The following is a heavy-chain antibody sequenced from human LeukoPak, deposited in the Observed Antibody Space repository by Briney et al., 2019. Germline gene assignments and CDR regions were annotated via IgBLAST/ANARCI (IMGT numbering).Heavy chain of an antibody. V-gene: IGHV1-8*03. CDR2: MNPNSGNT. J-gene: IGHJ4*02. D-gene: IGHD3-3*01. Sequence: GASVKVSCKASGYTFTSYDINWVRQATGQGLEWMGWMNPNSGNTGYAQKFQGRVTITRNTSISTAYMELSSLRSEDTAVYYCARGSDYDFWSGYYYYFDYWGQGTLVTVSS. CDR3: ARGSDYDFWSGYYYYFDY. CDR1: GYTFTSYD.